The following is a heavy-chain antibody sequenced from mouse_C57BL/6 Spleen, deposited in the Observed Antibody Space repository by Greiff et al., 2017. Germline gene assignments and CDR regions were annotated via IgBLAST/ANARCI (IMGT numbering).Heavy chain of an antibody. CDR1: GYSFTGYY. Sequence: VHVKQSGPELVKPGASVKISCKASGYSFTGYYMNWVKQSPEKSLEWIGEINPSTGGTTYNQKFKAKATLTVDKSSSTAYMQLKSLTSEDSAVYYCARREPYYFDYWGQGTTLTVSS. CDR3: ARREPYYFDY. J-gene: IGHJ2*01. CDR2: INPSTGGT. V-gene: IGHV1-42*01.